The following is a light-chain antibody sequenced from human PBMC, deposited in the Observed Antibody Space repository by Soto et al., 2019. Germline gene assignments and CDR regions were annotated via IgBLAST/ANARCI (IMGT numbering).Light chain of an antibody. CDR2: GAS. V-gene: IGKV3-20*01. CDR1: QTVSNY. Sequence: EIVMTQSPATLSVSPGEGATLSCRASQTVSNYLAWYQQKPGQAPRLLIYGASSRATGIPDRFSGSGSGTDFTLTISRLEPEDFAMYYCQQFGTSRLTFGGGTKVDI. CDR3: QQFGTSRLT. J-gene: IGKJ4*01.